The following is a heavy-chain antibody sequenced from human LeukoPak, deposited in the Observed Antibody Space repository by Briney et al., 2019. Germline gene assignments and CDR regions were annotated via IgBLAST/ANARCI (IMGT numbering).Heavy chain of an antibody. V-gene: IGHV4-59*11. D-gene: IGHD6-19*01. CDR2: IYYSGST. J-gene: IGHJ4*02. CDR3: ARAPQWLVTFDY. Sequence: SETLSLTCTVSGGSISSHYWSWIRQSPGKGLEWIGYIYYSGSTNYNPSLKSRVTISVDTSKNQFSLKLSSVTAADTAVYYCARAPQWLVTFDYWGQGTLVTVSS. CDR1: GGSISSHY.